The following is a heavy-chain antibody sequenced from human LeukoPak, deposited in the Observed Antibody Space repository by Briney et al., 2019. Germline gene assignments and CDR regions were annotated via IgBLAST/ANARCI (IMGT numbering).Heavy chain of an antibody. V-gene: IGHV1-2*06. CDR3: ARDQGSLTRSWYTGY. CDR1: GYTFTGYH. J-gene: IGHJ4*02. D-gene: IGHD6-13*01. Sequence: ASVKVSCKASGYTFTGYHIHWVRQAPGQGLEWMGRINPYSGDTNFAQKFQGRVTMTRDTSITTAYMDLSSLTPDDTAVYFCARDQGSLTRSWYTGYWGQGTQVAVSS. CDR2: INPYSGDT.